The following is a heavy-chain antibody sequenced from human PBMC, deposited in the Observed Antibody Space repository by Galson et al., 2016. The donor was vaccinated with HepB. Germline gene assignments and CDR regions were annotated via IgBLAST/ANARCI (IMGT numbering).Heavy chain of an antibody. CDR3: ARDQFPYSGSLGYSYGLDV. D-gene: IGHD1-26*01. Sequence: SLRLSCAASGVTFSNSGMHWVRQAPGKGLEWVSFISYDGSSEHYADSVKGRFIISRDNSKNTLYLQMTSLRRDDTAVYYCARDQFPYSGSLGYSYGLDVWGQGTPVTVSS. CDR2: ISYDGSSE. V-gene: IGHV3-30*03. J-gene: IGHJ6*02. CDR1: GVTFSNSG.